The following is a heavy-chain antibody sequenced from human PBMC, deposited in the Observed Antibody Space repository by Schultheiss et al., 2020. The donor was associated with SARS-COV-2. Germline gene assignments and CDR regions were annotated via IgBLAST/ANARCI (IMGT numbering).Heavy chain of an antibody. V-gene: IGHV3-21*01. D-gene: IGHD5-18*01. CDR3: ARGVDTAMVDGFDY. CDR1: GFTFSSYS. CDR2: ISSSSSYI. Sequence: GGSLRLSCAASGFTFSSYSMNWVRQAPGKGLEWVSSISSSSSYIYYADSVKGRFTISRDNAKNSLYLQMNSLRAEDTAVYYCARGVDTAMVDGFDYWGQGTLVTVSS. J-gene: IGHJ4*02.